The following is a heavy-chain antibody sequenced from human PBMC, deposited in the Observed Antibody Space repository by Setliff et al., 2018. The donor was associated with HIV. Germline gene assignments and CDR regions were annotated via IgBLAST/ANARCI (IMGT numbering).Heavy chain of an antibody. CDR1: GGSISSSNW. V-gene: IGHV4-4*02. J-gene: IGHJ3*02. Sequence: SETLSLTCAVSGGSISSSNWWSWVRQPPGKGLEWIGEIYHSGSTNYNPSLKSRVTISVDTSKTQSSLKLTSVTTADTAVYYCARLVWTGYGSRASDIWGQGTVVTVSS. CDR3: ARLVWTGYGSRASDI. D-gene: IGHD5-12*01. CDR2: IYHSGST.